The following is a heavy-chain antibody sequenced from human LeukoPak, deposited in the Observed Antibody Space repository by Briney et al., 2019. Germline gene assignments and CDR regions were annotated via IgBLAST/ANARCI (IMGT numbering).Heavy chain of an antibody. V-gene: IGHV1-8*01. Sequence: ASVKVSCKASGYTFTSYDINWVRQATGQGLEWMGWMNPNSGNTGYAQKFQGRVTMTRNTSISTAYMELSSLRSEDTAVYYCARDRSGSTRRLYYYYGMDVWGQGTTVTVSS. CDR2: MNPNSGNT. CDR1: GYTFTSYD. D-gene: IGHD1-26*01. CDR3: ARDRSGSTRRLYYYYGMDV. J-gene: IGHJ6*02.